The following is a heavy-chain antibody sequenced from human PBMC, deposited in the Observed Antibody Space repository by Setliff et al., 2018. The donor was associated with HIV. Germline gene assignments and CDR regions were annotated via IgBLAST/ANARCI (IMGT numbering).Heavy chain of an antibody. V-gene: IGHV4-61*09. CDR2: IYITGST. Sequence: SETLSLTCSVSGGSINRGTYYWTWIRQSAGRGLEWIWHIYITGSTDYNPSLKSRITISVDTSKNQFSLKLRSVTAADTAVYYCARQPLYNDYDWRSYYFDYWGQGSLVTVSS. D-gene: IGHD5-12*01. J-gene: IGHJ4*02. CDR1: GGSINRGTYY. CDR3: ARQPLYNDYDWRSYYFDY.